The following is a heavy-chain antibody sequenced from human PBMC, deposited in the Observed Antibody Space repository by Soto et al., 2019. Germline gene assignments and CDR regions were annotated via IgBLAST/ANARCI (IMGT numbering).Heavy chain of an antibody. Sequence: QVQLQGSGPGLVKPSETLSLTCSVAGGSISSSSYYWGWIRQPPGKGLEWIGTIYYTGTTFYNPSLKSRVTISMNTSKNQFSLKLSSVTAADSAVYYCARRKEWPELFDYWGQGTLVTVSS. CDR1: GGSISSSSYY. CDR3: ARRKEWPELFDY. J-gene: IGHJ4*02. V-gene: IGHV4-39*01. CDR2: IYYTGTT. D-gene: IGHD3-3*01.